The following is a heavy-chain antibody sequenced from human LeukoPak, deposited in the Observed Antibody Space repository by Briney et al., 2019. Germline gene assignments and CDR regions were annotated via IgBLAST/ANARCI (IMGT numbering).Heavy chain of an antibody. J-gene: IGHJ6*02. CDR2: MNPNSGNT. CDR1: RYTFTSYD. D-gene: IGHD1-26*01. Sequence: ASVKVSCKASRYTFTSYDINWVRQATGQGLEWMGWMNPNSGNTGYAQKFQGRVTMTRNTSISTAYMELSSLRSEDTAVYYCARINSGSYYYYYYGMDVWGQGTTVTVSS. V-gene: IGHV1-8*01. CDR3: ARINSGSYYYYYYGMDV.